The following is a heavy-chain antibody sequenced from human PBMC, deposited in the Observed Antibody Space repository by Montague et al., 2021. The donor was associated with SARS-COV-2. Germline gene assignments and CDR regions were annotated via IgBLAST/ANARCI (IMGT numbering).Heavy chain of an antibody. CDR2: MSGSGSNI. CDR3: TTGVDFWGGYNYFQNVDV. V-gene: IGHV3-23*01. CDR1: GLTFSGFA. D-gene: IGHD3-3*01. J-gene: IGHJ6*02. Sequence: GSLRLSCAASGLTFSGFAMSWVRQAPGKGLEWVSAMSGSGSNIYYLDSVRDRFTISRDNSQNTLFLQMNSLRAEDTAVYYCTTGVDFWGGYNYFQNVDVWGRGTTVTVSS.